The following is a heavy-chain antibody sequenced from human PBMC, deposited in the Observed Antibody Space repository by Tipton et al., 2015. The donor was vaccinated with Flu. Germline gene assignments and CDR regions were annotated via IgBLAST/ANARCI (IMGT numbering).Heavy chain of an antibody. D-gene: IGHD3-10*01. V-gene: IGHV1-2*06. CDR3: ARDQYRYGSRNYLPHWFNP. CDR2: INPDSGGT. Sequence: QLVQSGAEAKNPGASVKVSCKASGYTFTGYYINWVRQAPGQGLEWMGRINPDSGGTNYAQKFQGRVTMTRDTSINTAYMELSRLTADDTAVFYCARDQYRYGSRNYLPHWFNPGGQGTLVTVSS. J-gene: IGHJ5*02. CDR1: GYTFTGYY.